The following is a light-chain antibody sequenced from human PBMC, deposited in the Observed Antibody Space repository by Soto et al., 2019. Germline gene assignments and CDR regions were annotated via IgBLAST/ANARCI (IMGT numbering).Light chain of an antibody. CDR3: SSYTSSSNVV. Sequence: QAVVTQPASVSGSPGQSITISCTGTSSDVGGYNYVSWYQHHPGKAPKLMIHEVSYRPSGISHRFSGSKSGNTASLTISGLQADDEADYYCSSYTSSSNVVFGGGTKLTVL. J-gene: IGLJ2*01. CDR2: EVS. V-gene: IGLV2-14*01. CDR1: SSDVGGYNY.